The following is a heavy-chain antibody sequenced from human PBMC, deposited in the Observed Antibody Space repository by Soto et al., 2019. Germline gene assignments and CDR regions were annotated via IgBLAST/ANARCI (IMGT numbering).Heavy chain of an antibody. CDR2: IESKTDGGTT. J-gene: IGHJ4*02. Sequence: GGSLRLSCAASGFTFSNAWMSWVRQAPGKGLEWVGRIESKTDGGTTDYPANVQGRLSISRDEAKNTLYLQMNSLKTEDPAVYYCTTDPALEFSGWYIGYFHXWGQGTLFTVSX. CDR3: TTDPALEFSGWYIGYFHX. CDR1: GFTFSNAW. V-gene: IGHV3-15*04. D-gene: IGHD6-19*01.